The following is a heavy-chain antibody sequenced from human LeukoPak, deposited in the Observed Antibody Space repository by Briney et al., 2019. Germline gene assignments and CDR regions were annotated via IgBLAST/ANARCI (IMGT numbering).Heavy chain of an antibody. V-gene: IGHV6-1*01. CDR3: ARLGSGSNY. J-gene: IGHJ4*02. CDR1: GDSVSSNSAA. CDR2: TYYRSKWYT. Sequence: SQTLSLTCAISGDSVSSNSAAWIWIRQSPSRGLEWLGRTYYRSKWYTEYAVSVKSRITINPDASKNQFSLQLSSVNPEDTAVYYCARLGSGSNYWGQGTLVTVSS. D-gene: IGHD3-10*01.